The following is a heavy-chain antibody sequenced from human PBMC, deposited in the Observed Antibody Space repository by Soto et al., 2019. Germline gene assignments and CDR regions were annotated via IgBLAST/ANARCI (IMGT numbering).Heavy chain of an antibody. Sequence: QVQLQESGPGLVKPSGTLSLTCAVSGTSIINNNWWTWVRQPPGKGLEWIGEIYHSGTTNYNSSLKSRVTFSTDKSKNQFSLNLNAVTAAETAVYYCARGDGDNAFDIWGQGTLVIVSS. V-gene: IGHV4-4*02. CDR2: IYHSGTT. J-gene: IGHJ3*02. D-gene: IGHD2-21*02. CDR1: GTSIINNNW. CDR3: ARGDGDNAFDI.